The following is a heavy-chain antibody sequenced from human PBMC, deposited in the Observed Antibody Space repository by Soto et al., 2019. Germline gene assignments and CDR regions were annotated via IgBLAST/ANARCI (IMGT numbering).Heavy chain of an antibody. Sequence: SETLSLTCTVSGGSISSYYWSWIRQPPGKGLEWIGYIYYSGSTNYNPSLKSRVTISVDTSKNQFSLKLSSVTAADTAVYYCAREGVAGFDYWGQGTLVTVSS. V-gene: IGHV4-59*01. CDR2: IYYSGST. CDR1: GGSISSYY. J-gene: IGHJ4*02. CDR3: AREGVAGFDY. D-gene: IGHD6-19*01.